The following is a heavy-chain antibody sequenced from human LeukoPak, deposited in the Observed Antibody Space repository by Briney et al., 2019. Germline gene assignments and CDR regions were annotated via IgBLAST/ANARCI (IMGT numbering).Heavy chain of an antibody. CDR3: ASTRSGYSTLGY. D-gene: IGHD1-26*01. CDR2: VFYTGST. CDR1: GDSISPYY. J-gene: IGHJ4*02. Sequence: PSETLSLTCTVSGDSISPYYWSWIRQPPRGGLEWIGYVFYTGSTNYNPSLKSRVTISVDTSRNQFSLKLTSVTAADTAVYYCASTRSGYSTLGYWGQGTLVTVSS. V-gene: IGHV4-59*01.